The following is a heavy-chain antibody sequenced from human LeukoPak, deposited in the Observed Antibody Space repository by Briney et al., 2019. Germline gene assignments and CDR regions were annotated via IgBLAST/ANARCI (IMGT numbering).Heavy chain of an antibody. J-gene: IGHJ4*02. Sequence: VASVKVSCKASGYTFTSYYMHWVRQAPGQGLEWMGIINPGGGSTSYAQKFQGRVTMTRDTSTSTVYMELSSLRSEDTAVYYCARGTTKSTIFGVVIKRGGYFDYWGQGTLVTVSS. CDR2: INPGGGST. D-gene: IGHD3-3*01. V-gene: IGHV1-46*01. CDR3: ARGTTKSTIFGVVIKRGGYFDY. CDR1: GYTFTSYY.